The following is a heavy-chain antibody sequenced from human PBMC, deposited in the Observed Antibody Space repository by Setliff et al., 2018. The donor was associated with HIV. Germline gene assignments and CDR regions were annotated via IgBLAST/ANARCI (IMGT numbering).Heavy chain of an antibody. D-gene: IGHD6-13*01. CDR1: GDSISNNNYY. V-gene: IGHV4-39*07. Sequence: SETLSLTCTVSGDSISNNNYYWGWIRQPPGKGLEWTGSIYHSGSTYYNPSLKSRVTVSVDTSKNQFSLKLGSVTAADTAVYYCARESPSSSWFYFDFWGQGTLVTVSS. CDR2: IYHSGST. J-gene: IGHJ4*02. CDR3: ARESPSSSWFYFDF.